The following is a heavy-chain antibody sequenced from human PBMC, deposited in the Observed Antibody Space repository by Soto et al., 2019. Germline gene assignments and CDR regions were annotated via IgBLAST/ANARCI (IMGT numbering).Heavy chain of an antibody. CDR3: ARDVAAGRREHWFDP. D-gene: IGHD6-13*01. J-gene: IGHJ5*02. CDR2: INAGNGNT. CDR1: GYTFTSYA. V-gene: IGHV1-3*01. Sequence: QVQLVQSGAEVKKPGASVKVSCKASGYTFTSYAMHWVRQAPGQRLEWMGWINAGNGNTKYSQKFQGRVTITRDTSASTAYMELSSLRSEDTAVYYCARDVAAGRREHWFDPWGQGTLVTVSS.